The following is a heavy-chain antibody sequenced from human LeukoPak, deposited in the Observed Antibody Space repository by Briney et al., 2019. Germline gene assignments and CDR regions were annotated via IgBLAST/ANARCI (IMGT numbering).Heavy chain of an antibody. D-gene: IGHD2-15*01. J-gene: IGHJ4*02. CDR2: ISGGGRLT. V-gene: IGHV3-23*01. Sequence: GGSLRLSCVGSGFSFSSFAMSWVRQGPGRGLELGSTISGGGRLTYYADSVKGRFTISRDDSKNMQFLEMSSLRPEDTAVYFCAKRITVPTGFYFDSWGQGALVTVSA. CDR1: GFSFSSFA. CDR3: AKRITVPTGFYFDS.